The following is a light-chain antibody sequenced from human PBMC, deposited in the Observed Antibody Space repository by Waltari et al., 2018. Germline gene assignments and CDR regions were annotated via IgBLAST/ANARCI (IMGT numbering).Light chain of an antibody. CDR3: AAWDYSLNGRWV. Sequence: QSEMSQPPSVSGTPGQTVTISCSGRSSNVGSNVVNWYQQLPGTAPKLLIYRNDQRPSGVPDLFSGSKSGTAASLAISGLQAEDEADYYCAAWDYSLNGRWVFGAGTKLTVL. CDR1: SSNVGSNV. J-gene: IGLJ2*01. CDR2: RND. V-gene: IGLV1-44*01.